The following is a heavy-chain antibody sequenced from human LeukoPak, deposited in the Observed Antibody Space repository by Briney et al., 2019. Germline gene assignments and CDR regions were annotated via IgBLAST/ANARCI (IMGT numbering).Heavy chain of an antibody. J-gene: IGHJ5*02. D-gene: IGHD3-10*01. Sequence: PGGSLRLSCAASGFAFINYWMSWVRQAPGKGLEWVANIKQDGSDTNYVDSVKGRFTIFRDNAKNSLYLQMNSLRAEDTAVYYCAKYSYGSGTSFDPWGQGTLVTVSS. V-gene: IGHV3-7*01. CDR3: AKYSYGSGTSFDP. CDR2: IKQDGSDT. CDR1: GFAFINYW.